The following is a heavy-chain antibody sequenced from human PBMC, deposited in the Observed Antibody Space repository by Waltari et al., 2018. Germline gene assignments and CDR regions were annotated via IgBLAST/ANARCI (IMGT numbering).Heavy chain of an antibody. CDR3: ARQRRGGYDYEYFQH. CDR1: GGSISSSSYY. J-gene: IGHJ1*01. V-gene: IGHV4-39*01. Sequence: QLQLQESGPGLVKPSETLSLTCTVSGGSISSSSYYWGWIRQPPGKGLEWIGSIYYSGRTYDNPSLKGRGTISVDTSKNQLALKWSSVTDADTAVYYGARQRRGGYDYEYFQHWGQGTLVTVSS. D-gene: IGHD5-12*01. CDR2: IYYSGRT.